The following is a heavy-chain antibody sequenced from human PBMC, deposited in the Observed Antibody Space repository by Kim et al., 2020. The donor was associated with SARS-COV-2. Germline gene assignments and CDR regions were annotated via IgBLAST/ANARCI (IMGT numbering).Heavy chain of an antibody. CDR2: IYYSGST. J-gene: IGHJ4*02. CDR1: GGSISSYY. Sequence: SETLSLTCTVSGGSISSYYWSWIRQPPGKGLEWIGYIYYSGSTNYNPSLKSRVTISVDTSKNQFSLKLSSVTAADTAVYYCARGGGEWELLPFDYWGQGT. D-gene: IGHD1-26*01. CDR3: ARGGGEWELLPFDY. V-gene: IGHV4-59*01.